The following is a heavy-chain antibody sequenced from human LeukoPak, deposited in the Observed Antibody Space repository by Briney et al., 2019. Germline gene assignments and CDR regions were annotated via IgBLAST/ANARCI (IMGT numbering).Heavy chain of an antibody. Sequence: PSETLSLTCTVSGGSISSHSWSWIRHPPGKGLEKIGYIYYSGSTNYNPYLKSRVTISVDTPKNHFNLKLSSVTTAGTARYYRASGMVRGGNWFDPWGQGTLVTVSS. CDR3: ASGMVRGGNWFDP. V-gene: IGHV4-59*11. J-gene: IGHJ5*02. CDR1: GGSISSHS. D-gene: IGHD3-10*01. CDR2: IYYSGST.